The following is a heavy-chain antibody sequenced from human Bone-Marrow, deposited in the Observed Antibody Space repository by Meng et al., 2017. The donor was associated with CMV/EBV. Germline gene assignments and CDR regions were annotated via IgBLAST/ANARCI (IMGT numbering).Heavy chain of an antibody. CDR1: GGTFSSYA. CDR2: IIPILGIA. CDR3: ARVWLGYCSSTSCYTFDY. D-gene: IGHD2-2*02. V-gene: IGHV1-69*10. J-gene: IGHJ4*02. Sequence: SVQVSCKASGGTFSSYAISWVRQAAGQGLEWMGGIIPILGIANYAQKFQGRVTITSDKSTSTAYIGLSSLRSEDTSVYYCARVWLGYCSSTSCYTFDYWGQGTLVTVSS.